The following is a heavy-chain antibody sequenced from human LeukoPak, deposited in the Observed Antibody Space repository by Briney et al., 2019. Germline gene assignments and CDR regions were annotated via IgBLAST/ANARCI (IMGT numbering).Heavy chain of an antibody. D-gene: IGHD3-10*01. Sequence: PGRSLRLSCAASGFTFSSYSMNWVRHAPGKGLEWVSYISSSSSTIYYADSVKGRFTISRDNAKNSLYLQMNSLRAEDTAVYYCARDPSRGVIKPPLDWFDPWGQGTLVTVSS. CDR1: GFTFSSYS. J-gene: IGHJ5*02. CDR2: ISSSSSTI. V-gene: IGHV3-48*04. CDR3: ARDPSRGVIKPPLDWFDP.